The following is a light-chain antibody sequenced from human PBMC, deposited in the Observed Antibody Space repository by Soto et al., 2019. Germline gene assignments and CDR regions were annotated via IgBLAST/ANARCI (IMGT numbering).Light chain of an antibody. CDR1: KSISDF. V-gene: IGKV1-39*01. J-gene: IGKJ2*01. CDR2: SGS. CDR3: KQSYSIPYI. Sequence: DIQMTQSPSSLSASVGDRITITCRASKSISDFLNWYQQKPGKAPKLLIYSGSTLQSGVPSRFSGSGSGTDFTLTVSSLQLKDFATYFCKQSYSIPYIFGQGTKLEIK.